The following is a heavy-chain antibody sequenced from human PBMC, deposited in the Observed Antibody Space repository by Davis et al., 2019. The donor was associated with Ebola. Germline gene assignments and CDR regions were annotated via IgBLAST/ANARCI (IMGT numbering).Heavy chain of an antibody. CDR1: GYTFTSYD. D-gene: IGHD3-10*01. CDR3: ARAVVGDYYNMDV. Sequence: ASVKVSCKASGYTFTSYDINWVRQAAGQGLEWMAWMNPNSGNTGYAQKFQGRVTIIVNTSISTAYMELNSLRSEDTAVYYCARAVVGDYYNMDVWGKGTTVTVSS. V-gene: IGHV1-8*03. CDR2: MNPNSGNT. J-gene: IGHJ6*03.